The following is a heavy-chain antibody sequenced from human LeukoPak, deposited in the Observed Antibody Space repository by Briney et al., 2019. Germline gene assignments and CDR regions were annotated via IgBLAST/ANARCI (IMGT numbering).Heavy chain of an antibody. Sequence: GRSLRLSCAASGFTFSSYAMHWVRQAPGKGLEWVAVISYDGSNKYYADSVKGRFTISRDNSKNTLYLQMNGLRAEDTAVYYCAKDRDTSWGQGTLVTVSS. CDR2: ISYDGSNK. CDR1: GFTFSSYA. J-gene: IGHJ5*02. CDR3: AKDRDTS. D-gene: IGHD2-21*02. V-gene: IGHV3-30-3*01.